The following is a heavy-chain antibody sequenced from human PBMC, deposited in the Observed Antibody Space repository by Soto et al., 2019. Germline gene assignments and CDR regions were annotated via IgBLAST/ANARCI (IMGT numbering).Heavy chain of an antibody. CDR3: ARRGGSSWLD. CDR1: GYSFTNYW. J-gene: IGHJ4*02. Sequence: PGESLKISCKGSGYSFTNYWIGWVRQMPGKGLEWMGLINPGDSETRYSPSLQGQVTISADKSINTAYLQWSSLKASDTAMYYCARRGGSSWLDWGQGTLVTVSS. CDR2: INPGDSET. D-gene: IGHD6-13*01. V-gene: IGHV5-51*01.